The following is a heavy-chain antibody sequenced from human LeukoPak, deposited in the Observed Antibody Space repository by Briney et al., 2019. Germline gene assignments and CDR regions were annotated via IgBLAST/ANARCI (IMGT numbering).Heavy chain of an antibody. J-gene: IGHJ3*02. CDR3: ARPDDYGGKPSAFDI. CDR1: GYSFTSYW. Sequence: GESLKISCKGFGYSFTSYWISWVRQMPGKGLEWMGIIYPGDSDTRYSPSFQGQVTISADKSITTAYLQWNSLKASDTAMYYCARPDDYGGKPSAFDIWGQGTMVTVSS. V-gene: IGHV5-51*01. D-gene: IGHD4-23*01. CDR2: IYPGDSDT.